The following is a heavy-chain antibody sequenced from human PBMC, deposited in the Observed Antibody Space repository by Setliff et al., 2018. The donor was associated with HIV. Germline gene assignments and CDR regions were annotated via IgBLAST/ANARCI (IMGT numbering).Heavy chain of an antibody. CDR2: INHSGST. V-gene: IGHV4-34*01. Sequence: PSETLSLTCAVYGESFSGYFWSWIRQPPGKGLEWIGEINHSGSTNYNPSLKSRVSISVATSKNQSSLKLTSVIAADTAVYYCATSTVAGLFDYWGQGALVTVSS. J-gene: IGHJ4*02. CDR3: ATSTVAGLFDY. D-gene: IGHD6-19*01. CDR1: GESFSGYF.